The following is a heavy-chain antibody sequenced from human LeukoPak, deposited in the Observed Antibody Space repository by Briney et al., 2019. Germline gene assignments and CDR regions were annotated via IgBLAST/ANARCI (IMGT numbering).Heavy chain of an antibody. V-gene: IGHV4-61*08. J-gene: IGHJ4*02. CDR1: GASVSSGGYY. D-gene: IGHD3-10*01. CDR2: IYHSGST. Sequence: SETLSLTYTVSGASVSSGGYYWSWLRQPPGKGLEWIGYIYHSGSTNYNPSLKSRVTISVDTSKNQFSLKVSSVTAADTAVYYCARRGGSGRSFDYWGQGTLVTVSS. CDR3: ARRGGSGRSFDY.